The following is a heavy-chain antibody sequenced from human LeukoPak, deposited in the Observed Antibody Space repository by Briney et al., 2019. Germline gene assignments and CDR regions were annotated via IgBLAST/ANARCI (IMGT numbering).Heavy chain of an antibody. J-gene: IGHJ3*02. CDR1: GGTFSSYA. CDR3: ARGAVLVAFDI. D-gene: IGHD2/OR15-2a*01. CDR2: IIPIFGTA. V-gene: IGHV1-69*13. Sequence: GASVKVSCKASGGTFSSYAISWVRQAPGQGLEWMGGIIPIFGTANYAQKFQGRVTITADESTSTAYMELRSLRSDDTAVYYCARGAVLVAFDIWGQGTMVTVSS.